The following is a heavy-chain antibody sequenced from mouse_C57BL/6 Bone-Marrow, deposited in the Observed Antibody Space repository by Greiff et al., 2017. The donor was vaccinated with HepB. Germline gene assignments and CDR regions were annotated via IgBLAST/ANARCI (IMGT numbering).Heavy chain of an antibody. CDR1: GYTFTDYN. CDR3: ARPLYYDYDEAY. CDR2: IYPNNGGT. D-gene: IGHD2-4*01. V-gene: IGHV1-22*01. Sequence: VQLQQSGPELVKPGASVKMSCKASGYTFTDYNMHWVKQSHGKSLEWIGYIYPNNGGTSYNQKFKGKATLTVNKSSSTAYMELRSLTSEDSAVYYCARPLYYDYDEAYWGQGTLVTVSA. J-gene: IGHJ3*01.